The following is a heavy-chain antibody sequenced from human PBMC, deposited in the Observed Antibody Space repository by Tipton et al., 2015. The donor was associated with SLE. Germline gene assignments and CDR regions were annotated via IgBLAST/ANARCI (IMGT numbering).Heavy chain of an antibody. Sequence: TLSLTCAVSGGSISGYHWSWLRQPPGKGLEWIGYISYTETTKYNPSLESRVIISVDTSKNQFSLKLSSVTAADTAVYYCARTQLRVSPNAFDIWGQGTMVTVSS. J-gene: IGHJ3*02. CDR2: ISYTETT. CDR1: GGSISGYH. V-gene: IGHV4-59*12. CDR3: ARTQLRVSPNAFDI. D-gene: IGHD3-3*01.